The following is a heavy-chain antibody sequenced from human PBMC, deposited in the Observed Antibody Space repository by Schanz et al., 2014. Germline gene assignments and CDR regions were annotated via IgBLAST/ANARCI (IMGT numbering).Heavy chain of an antibody. V-gene: IGHV1-18*01. CDR1: GYTFTSYG. CDR2: ISVYNHNK. D-gene: IGHD3-16*02. CDR3: AKGPRVVDRDDLYGVDS. J-gene: IGHJ4*02. Sequence: QVQLVQSGAEVKKPGASVKVSCKASGYTFTSYGISWVRQAPGQGLEWMGWISVYNHNKEYEQKFQGRVTMTTDTSARPAYMALTDLSSDGSAVNYGAKGPRVVDRDDLYGVDSWGQGTLVTVSS.